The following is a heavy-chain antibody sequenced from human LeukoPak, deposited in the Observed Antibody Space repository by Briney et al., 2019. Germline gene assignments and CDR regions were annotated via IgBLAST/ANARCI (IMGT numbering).Heavy chain of an antibody. CDR1: GGSIRSSTYY. D-gene: IGHD5-24*01. CDR2: IYYTAST. CDR3: ARDGYNPIDY. Sequence: SETLSLTCTVSGGSIRSSTYYWGWIRQPPGKGLEGLVNIYYTASTYYNPSLKSRVTISVDTSQNQFSLKLSSVTAADTAVYYCARDGYNPIDYWGQGTLVTVSS. V-gene: IGHV4-39*07. J-gene: IGHJ4*02.